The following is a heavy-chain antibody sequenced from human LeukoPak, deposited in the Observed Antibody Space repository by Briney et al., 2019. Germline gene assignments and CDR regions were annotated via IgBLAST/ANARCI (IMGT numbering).Heavy chain of an antibody. CDR3: ARGAWRWEMATTQFDY. CDR2: ISYDGSNK. CDR1: KFTFSSYW. J-gene: IGHJ4*02. D-gene: IGHD5-24*01. V-gene: IGHV3-30*03. Sequence: GGSLRLSCAASKFTFSSYWMSWVRQAPGKGLEWVAVISYDGSNKYYADSVKGRFTISRDNSKNTLYLQMNSLRAEDTAVYYCARGAWRWEMATTQFDYWGQGTLVTVSS.